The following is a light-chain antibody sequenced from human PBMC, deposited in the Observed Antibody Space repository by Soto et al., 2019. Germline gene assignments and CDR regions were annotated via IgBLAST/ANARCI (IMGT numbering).Light chain of an antibody. V-gene: IGLV2-14*03. CDR1: SNDVGDYNF. Sequence: QSALTQPASVSGSPGQSITISCTGTSNDVGDYNFVSWYQQHPGKAPKVMIYDVIKRPSGVSNRFSGSKSGNTASLTISGLQAEDEADYYCSSYTGSSTYVFGTGTQLTVL. CDR3: SSYTGSSTYV. CDR2: DVI. J-gene: IGLJ1*01.